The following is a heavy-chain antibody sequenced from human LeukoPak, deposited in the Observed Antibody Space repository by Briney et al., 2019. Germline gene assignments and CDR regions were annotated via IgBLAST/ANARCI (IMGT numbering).Heavy chain of an antibody. CDR2: INPNSGGT. D-gene: IGHD3-22*01. J-gene: IGHJ4*02. CDR3: ARDGDTNYDSSGYYYVLGN. CDR1: GYTFTGYY. V-gene: IGHV1-2*02. Sequence: AASVKVSCKASGYTFTGYYMHWVRQAPGQGLEWMGWINPNSGGTNYAQKFQGRVTMTRDTSIGTAYMELSRLRSDDTAVYYCARDGDTNYDSSGYYYVLGNWGQGTLVTVSS.